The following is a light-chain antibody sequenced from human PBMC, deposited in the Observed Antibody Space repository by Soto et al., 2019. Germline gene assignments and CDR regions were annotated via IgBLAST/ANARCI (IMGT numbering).Light chain of an antibody. J-gene: IGLJ3*02. V-gene: IGLV2-14*01. CDR2: EVS. CDR3: SSYRINNTWV. CDR1: SSDIGDYNY. Sequence: QSALTQPASVSGSPEQSITISCTGTSSDIGDYNYVSWYQQHPDTAPKLIIFEVSNRPSGVSNRFSGSKSGNTASLTISGLQAEDEADYYCSSYRINNTWVFGGGTQLTVL.